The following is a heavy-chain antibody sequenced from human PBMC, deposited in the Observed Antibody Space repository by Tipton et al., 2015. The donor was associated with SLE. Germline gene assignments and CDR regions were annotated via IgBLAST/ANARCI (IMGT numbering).Heavy chain of an antibody. J-gene: IGHJ4*02. CDR3: ARGSRYCSGGSCYSFDY. CDR1: GGSISSGGYY. D-gene: IGHD2-15*01. Sequence: TLSLTCTVSGGSISSGGYYWSWIRQHPGKGLEWIGYIYYSGSTYYNPSLKSRVTISVGTSKNQFSLKLSSVTAADTAVYYCARGSRYCSGGSCYSFDYWGQGTLVTVSS. V-gene: IGHV4-31*03. CDR2: IYYSGST.